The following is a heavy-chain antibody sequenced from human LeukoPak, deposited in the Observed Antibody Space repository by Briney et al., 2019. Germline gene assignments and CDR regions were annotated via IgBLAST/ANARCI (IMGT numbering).Heavy chain of an antibody. J-gene: IGHJ4*02. CDR3: ARDPYDRPYYFDY. CDR1: GYTFTDYY. V-gene: IGHV1-2*02. D-gene: IGHD2-8*01. Sequence: ASVKVSCKSAGYTFTDYYMHWVRQAPSQGLEWMGWINPKSGGTDYAQRFHGRVSMTRDTSISTAYMELSRLSPDDTAVYYCARDPYDRPYYFDYWGQGTLVTVSS. CDR2: INPKSGGT.